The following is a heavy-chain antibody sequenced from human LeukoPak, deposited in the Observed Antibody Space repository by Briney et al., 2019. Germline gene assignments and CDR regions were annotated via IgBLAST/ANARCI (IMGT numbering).Heavy chain of an antibody. CDR2: ISYDGSNK. D-gene: IGHD3-10*01. CDR3: ARNSQYYYGSGGDLDY. CDR1: GFTFSSYA. V-gene: IGHV3-30*04. Sequence: GRSLRLSCAASGFTFSSYAMHWVRQAPGKGLEWVAVISYDGSNKYYADSVKGRFTISRDNSKNTLYLQMNSLRAEDTAVYYCARNSQYYYGSGGDLDYWGQGTLVTVSS. J-gene: IGHJ4*02.